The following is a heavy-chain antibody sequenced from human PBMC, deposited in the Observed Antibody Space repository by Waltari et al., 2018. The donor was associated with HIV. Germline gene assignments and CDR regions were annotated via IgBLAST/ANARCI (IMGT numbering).Heavy chain of an antibody. CDR2: IYPGDSDT. CDR1: SVRVFSYW. CDR3: ARREGAGYSFGYGFDY. Sequence: QPATSAAEVEGARDPLKISGKGFSVRVFSYWYAWELPVPGKGLEWMGIIYPGDSDTRYSPSFKGQVTISVDKSINTAYLQWSSLKASDTAIYYCARREGAGYSFGYGFDYWGQGTLVTVSS. V-gene: IGHV5-51*01. D-gene: IGHD5-12*01. J-gene: IGHJ4*02.